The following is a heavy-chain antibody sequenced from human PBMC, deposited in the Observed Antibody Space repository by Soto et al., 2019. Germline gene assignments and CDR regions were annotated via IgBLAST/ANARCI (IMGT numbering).Heavy chain of an antibody. V-gene: IGHV3-48*03. Sequence: PGGSRRRSWAASGFTFSRYEMNWVRQAPGKGLEWVSYISSSGSTIYYADSVKGRFTISRDNAKNSLYLQMNSLRAEDTAVYYCARDLSGPYYGMDVWGQGTTVTVS. CDR3: ARDLSGPYYGMDV. J-gene: IGHJ6*02. CDR2: ISSSGSTI. CDR1: GFTFSRYE. D-gene: IGHD6-25*01.